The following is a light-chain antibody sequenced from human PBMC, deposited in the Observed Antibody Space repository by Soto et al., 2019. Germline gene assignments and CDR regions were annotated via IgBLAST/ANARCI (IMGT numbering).Light chain of an antibody. CDR3: QQYGSPPLFT. J-gene: IGKJ3*01. CDR2: GAS. CDR1: QSVSSSY. Sequence: EIVLTQSPGTLSLSPGERATLSCRASQSVSSSYLAWYQQKPCQAPRLLIHGASSRATGIPDRFSGSGSATDFTLTISRLEPEDFAVYYCQQYGSPPLFTFGPGTKVDIK. V-gene: IGKV3-20*01.